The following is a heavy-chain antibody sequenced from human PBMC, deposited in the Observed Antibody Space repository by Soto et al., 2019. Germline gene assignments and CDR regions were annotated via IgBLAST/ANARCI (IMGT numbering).Heavy chain of an antibody. CDR1: GGSFSGYY. CDR3: ARRAAGGYSYGGRNGGFDY. V-gene: IGHV4-34*01. D-gene: IGHD5-18*01. Sequence: SETLSLTCAVYGGSFSGYYWSWIRQPPGKGLEWIGEINHSGCTNYNPSLKSRVTISVDTSKNQFSLKLSSVTAADTAVYYCARRAAGGYSYGGRNGGFDYWGQGTLVTVS. CDR2: INHSGCT. J-gene: IGHJ4*02.